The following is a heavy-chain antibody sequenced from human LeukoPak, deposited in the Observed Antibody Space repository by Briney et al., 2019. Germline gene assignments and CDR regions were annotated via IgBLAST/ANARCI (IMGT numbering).Heavy chain of an antibody. CDR1: GFTFSSYG. CDR3: AKDEFIITFFDH. D-gene: IGHD3-16*01. V-gene: IGHV3-30*18. Sequence: GGSLRLPCAASGFTFSSYGMDWVRQAPGKGLEWVAVISKDGSSKYYGDSVKGRFTISRDNSKNTLYLQMNSLRVEDTALYYCAKDEFIITFFDHWGQGTLVTVSS. CDR2: ISKDGSSK. J-gene: IGHJ4*02.